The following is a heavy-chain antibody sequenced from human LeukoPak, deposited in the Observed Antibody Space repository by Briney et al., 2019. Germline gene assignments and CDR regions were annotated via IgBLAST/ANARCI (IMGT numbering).Heavy chain of an antibody. CDR1: GFTFSSYA. CDR3: AKETSESYSPLEH. Sequence: GGSLRLSCATSGFTFSSYAMTWVRQAPGKGLEWVSTINRSGSTYDADSVKGRFTISRDNSKNTLYLQMNSLRAEDTAIYYCAKETSESYSPLEHWGQGTLVTVSS. CDR2: INRSGST. D-gene: IGHD1-26*01. V-gene: IGHV3-23*01. J-gene: IGHJ1*01.